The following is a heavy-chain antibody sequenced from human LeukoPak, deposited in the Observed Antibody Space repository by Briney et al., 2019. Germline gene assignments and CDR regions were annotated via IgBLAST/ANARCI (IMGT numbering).Heavy chain of an antibody. J-gene: IGHJ4*02. D-gene: IGHD3-22*01. CDR2: ISYDGSNK. CDR1: GFTFSSYG. Sequence: GRSLRLSCAASGFTFSSYGMHWVRQAPGKGLEWVAVISYDGSNKYYADSVKGRFTTSRDNSKNTLYLQMNSLRAEDTAVYYCAEGGYYDSSGYSYYWGQGTLVTVSS. CDR3: AEGGYYDSSGYSYY. V-gene: IGHV3-30*03.